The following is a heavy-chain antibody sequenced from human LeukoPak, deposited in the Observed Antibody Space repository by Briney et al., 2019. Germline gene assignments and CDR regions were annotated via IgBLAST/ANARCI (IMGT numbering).Heavy chain of an antibody. J-gene: IGHJ5*02. CDR1: GYTFTGYY. D-gene: IGHD3-3*01. CDR3: ARGDIITIFGVVILNWFDP. V-gene: IGHV1-2*02. Sequence: ASVKVSCKASGYTFTGYYMHWVRQAPGQGLEWMGWIDPNSGGTNYAQKFQGRVTMTRDTSISTAYMELSRLRSDDTAVYYCARGDIITIFGVVILNWFDPWGQGTLVTVSS. CDR2: IDPNSGGT.